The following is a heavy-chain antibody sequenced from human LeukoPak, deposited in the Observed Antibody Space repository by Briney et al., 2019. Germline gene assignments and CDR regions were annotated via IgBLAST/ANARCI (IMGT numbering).Heavy chain of an antibody. D-gene: IGHD3-10*01. CDR3: ARDPPYGSGSCHDY. Sequence: SETLSLTCTVSGGSISSYYWSWIRQPAGKGLEWIGRIYTSGSTNYNPSLKSRVTMSVDTSKNQFSLKLSSVTAADTAVYYCARDPPYGSGSCHDYWGQGTLVTVSS. J-gene: IGHJ4*02. CDR1: GGSISSYY. CDR2: IYTSGST. V-gene: IGHV4-4*07.